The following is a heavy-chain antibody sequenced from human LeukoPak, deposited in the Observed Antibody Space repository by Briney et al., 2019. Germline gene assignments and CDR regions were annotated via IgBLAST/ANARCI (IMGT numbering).Heavy chain of an antibody. CDR1: GYSISSGYY. D-gene: IGHD3-9*01. CDR2: IYHSGST. J-gene: IGHJ4*02. CDR3: ARELTLNYDILTGYYYFDY. Sequence: SETLSLTCTASGYSISSGYYWGWIRQPPGKGLEWIGSIYHSGSTYYNPSLKSRVTISVDTSKNQFSLKLSSVTAADTAVYYCARELTLNYDILTGYYYFDYWGQGTLVTVSS. V-gene: IGHV4-38-2*02.